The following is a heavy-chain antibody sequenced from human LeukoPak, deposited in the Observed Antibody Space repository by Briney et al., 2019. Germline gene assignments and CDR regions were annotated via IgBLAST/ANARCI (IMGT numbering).Heavy chain of an antibody. V-gene: IGHV5-51*01. CDR2: IYPRDSDT. CDR3: AKIDYGDYGFDY. CDR1: GYSFTSYW. J-gene: IGHJ4*02. Sequence: GESLKISCKGFGYSFTSYWVGWVRQIPGKGLEWMGIIYPRDSDTRYSPSFEGQVTISADKSISTAYLQWSSLKASDTAMYYCAKIDYGDYGFDYWGQGTLVTVSS. D-gene: IGHD4-17*01.